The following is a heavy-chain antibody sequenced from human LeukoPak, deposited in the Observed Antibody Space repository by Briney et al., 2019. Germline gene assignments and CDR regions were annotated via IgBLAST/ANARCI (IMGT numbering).Heavy chain of an antibody. J-gene: IGHJ5*02. V-gene: IGHV4-59*01. CDR2: IYYSGST. CDR3: ARDVVVPAARWFDP. CDR1: GGSISSYY. D-gene: IGHD2-2*01. Sequence: SETLSLTCTVSGGSISSYYWSWIRQPPGTGLEWIGYIYYSGSTNYNPSLKSRVTISVDTSKNQFSLKLSSVTAADTAVYYCARDVVVPAARWFDPWGQGTLVTVSS.